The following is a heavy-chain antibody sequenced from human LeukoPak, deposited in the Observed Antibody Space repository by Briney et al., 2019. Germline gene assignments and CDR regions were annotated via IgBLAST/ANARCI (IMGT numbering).Heavy chain of an antibody. Sequence: APVKVSCKASGYTFTGYYMHWVRQAPGQGLEWMGWINPNSGGTNYAQKFQGRVTMTRDTSISTAYMELSRLRSDDTAVYYCASSKAYDSSGYYETTCFDYWGQGTLVTVSS. J-gene: IGHJ4*02. CDR1: GYTFTGYY. D-gene: IGHD3-22*01. CDR3: ASSKAYDSSGYYETTCFDY. CDR2: INPNSGGT. V-gene: IGHV1-2*02.